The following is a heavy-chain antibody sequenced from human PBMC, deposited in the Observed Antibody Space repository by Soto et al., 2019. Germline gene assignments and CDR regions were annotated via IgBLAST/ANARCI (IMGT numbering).Heavy chain of an antibody. Sequence: HLVQSGPEVKKPGASVTVSCKTSGDTFTNFGLSWVRQAPGPGLEWMGWIATYNSNKNYAQTFQGRLTLTTDNSTSTGYMELKSLEYDDTAVYYCARVLRGVVNWFDPWGQGTLVTVSS. CDR2: IATYNSNK. J-gene: IGHJ5*02. V-gene: IGHV1-18*01. D-gene: IGHD3-10*01. CDR3: ARVLRGVVNWFDP. CDR1: GDTFTNFG.